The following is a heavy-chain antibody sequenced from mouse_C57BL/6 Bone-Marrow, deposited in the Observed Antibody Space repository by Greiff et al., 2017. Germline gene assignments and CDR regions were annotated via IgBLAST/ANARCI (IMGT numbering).Heavy chain of an antibody. CDR2: IDPSDSYT. D-gene: IGHD3-2*02. CDR3: ARGDSSGSFAY. CDR1: GYTFTSYW. J-gene: IGHJ3*01. V-gene: IGHV1-69*01. Sequence: QVQLKPPGAELVMPGASVKLSCKASGYTFTSYWMHWVKQRPGQGLEWIGEIDPSDSYTNYNQKFKGKSTLTVDKSSSTAYMQLSSLTSEDSAVYYCARGDSSGSFAYWGQGTLVTVSA.